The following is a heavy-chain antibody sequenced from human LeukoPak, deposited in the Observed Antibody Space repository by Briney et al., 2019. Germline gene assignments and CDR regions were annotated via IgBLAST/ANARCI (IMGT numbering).Heavy chain of an antibody. J-gene: IGHJ4*02. Sequence: GGSLRLSCAASGFTFSSYEMNWVRQAPGKGLEWVSYISSSGSTIYYADSVKGRFTISRDNAKNPLYLQMNSLRAEDTAVYYCARSSSSSWYLDYWGQGTLVTVSS. CDR1: GFTFSSYE. V-gene: IGHV3-48*03. CDR3: ARSSSSSWYLDY. D-gene: IGHD6-13*01. CDR2: ISSSGSTI.